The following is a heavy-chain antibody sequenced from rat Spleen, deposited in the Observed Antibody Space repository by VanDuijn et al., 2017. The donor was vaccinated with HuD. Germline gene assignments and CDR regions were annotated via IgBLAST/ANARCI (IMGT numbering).Heavy chain of an antibody. CDR1: GFTFNSYD. Sequence: VQLVESGGGLVQPGRSLKLSCVASGFTFNSYDMAWVRQAPKKGLEWVTYINYDATYYADSVRGRFTISRDDSKSMVYLQMDNLKTEDTAMYYCTAASNEYWGQGVMVTVSS. V-gene: IGHV10-5*01. CDR3: TAASNEY. D-gene: IGHD3-1*01. J-gene: IGHJ2*01. CDR2: INYDAT.